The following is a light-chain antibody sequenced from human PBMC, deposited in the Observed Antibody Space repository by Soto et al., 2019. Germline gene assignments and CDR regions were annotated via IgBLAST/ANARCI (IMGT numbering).Light chain of an antibody. CDR2: GAS. CDR1: QSVGSD. J-gene: IGKJ1*01. CDR3: QQYNNGPPWT. Sequence: EIVMTQSRATLSVSPGERATLSCRASQSVGSDLAWYRHTPGQPPRLLIYGASTRATGIPGRFSGSGSGTEFTLTISSLQSEDFAVYFCQQYNNGPPWTFGQGTMVDIK. V-gene: IGKV3-15*01.